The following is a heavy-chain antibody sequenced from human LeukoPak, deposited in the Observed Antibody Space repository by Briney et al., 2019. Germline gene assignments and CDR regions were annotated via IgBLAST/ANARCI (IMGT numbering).Heavy chain of an antibody. CDR1: GGTFSSYA. D-gene: IGHD3-10*01. CDR3: ASITMVRGVFSDFYYGMDV. V-gene: IGHV1-69*04. J-gene: IGHJ6*02. CDR2: IIPILGIA. Sequence: SVKVSCKASGGTFSSYAISWVRQAPGQGLEWMGRIIPILGIANYAQKFQGGVTITADKSTSTAYMELSSLRSEDTAVYYCASITMVRGVFSDFYYGMDVWGQGTTVTVSS.